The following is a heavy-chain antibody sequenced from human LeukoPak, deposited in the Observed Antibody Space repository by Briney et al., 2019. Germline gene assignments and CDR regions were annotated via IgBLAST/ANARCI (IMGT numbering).Heavy chain of an antibody. CDR1: GYSISSGYY. V-gene: IGHV4-38-2*02. CDR3: ARGLGAIFGSGSFGFDY. CDR2: IFHSGST. D-gene: IGHD3-10*01. J-gene: IGHJ4*02. Sequence: SETLSLTCTVSGYSISSGYYWGWIRQPPGKGLEWIGSIFHSGSTYYNPSLKSRVTISVDTSKNQFSLKLSSVTAADTAVYYCARGLGAIFGSGSFGFDYWGQGTLVTVSS.